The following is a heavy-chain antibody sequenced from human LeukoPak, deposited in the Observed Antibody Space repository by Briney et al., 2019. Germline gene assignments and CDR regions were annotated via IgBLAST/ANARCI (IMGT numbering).Heavy chain of an antibody. D-gene: IGHD2-2*01. CDR2: ISSLGYTK. V-gene: IGHV3-48*03. Sequence: GGSLRLSCAASGFIFSAFEMNWVRQAPGKGLEWVPYISSLGYTKYYADSVKGRFTISRDNAKNSLYLQMNSLSAEDTAVYYCARRAGNIVVVPAAMDSWGQGTLVTVSS. CDR3: ARRAGNIVVVPAAMDS. CDR1: GFIFSAFE. J-gene: IGHJ4*02.